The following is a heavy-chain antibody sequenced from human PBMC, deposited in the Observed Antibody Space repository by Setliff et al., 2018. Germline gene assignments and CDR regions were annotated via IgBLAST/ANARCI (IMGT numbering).Heavy chain of an antibody. J-gene: IGHJ3*02. CDR2: IYYSGST. Sequence: PSETLSLTCTVSGGSISSGGYYWSWLRQHPGKGLEWIGYIYYSGSTYYNPSLKSRVTISVDTSKNQFSLKLSSVTAADTAVYYCARVARVVLSRNAFDIWGQGTMGT. V-gene: IGHV4-31*03. CDR3: ARVARVVLSRNAFDI. CDR1: GGSISSGGYY. D-gene: IGHD2-2*01.